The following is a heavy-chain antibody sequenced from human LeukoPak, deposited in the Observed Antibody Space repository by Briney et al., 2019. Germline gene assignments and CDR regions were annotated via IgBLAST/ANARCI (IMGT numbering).Heavy chain of an antibody. J-gene: IGHJ4*02. CDR3: ARDLGHTGYDLYDY. Sequence: GGSLRLSCAVSGINFRGYWMAWVRQAPGKGLERVANMKQDGSEKYYVDSVKGRFTISRDNAKNSLYLEMNSLRVEDTAVYYCARDLGHTGYDLYDYWGQGTLVTVSS. D-gene: IGHD5-12*01. CDR1: GINFRGYW. V-gene: IGHV3-7*01. CDR2: MKQDGSEK.